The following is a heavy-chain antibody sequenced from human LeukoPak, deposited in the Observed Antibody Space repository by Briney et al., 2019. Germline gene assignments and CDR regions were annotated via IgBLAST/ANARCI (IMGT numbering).Heavy chain of an antibody. J-gene: IGHJ4*02. V-gene: IGHV4-39*07. Sequence: SETLSLTCAVSGASISGSGYYLGWIRQPPGKGLEWIGEINHSGSTNYNPSLKSRVTISVDTSKNQFSLKLSSVTAADTAVYYCATLRNLYYPFDYWGQGTLVTVSS. D-gene: IGHD3-10*01. CDR2: INHSGST. CDR3: ATLRNLYYPFDY. CDR1: GASISGSGYY.